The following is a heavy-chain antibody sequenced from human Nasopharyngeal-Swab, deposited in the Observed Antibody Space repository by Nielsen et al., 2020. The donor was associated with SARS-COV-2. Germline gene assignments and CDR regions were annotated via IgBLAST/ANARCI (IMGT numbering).Heavy chain of an antibody. CDR3: ARDWGRSSSSFLLNWFDP. D-gene: IGHD6-6*01. CDR1: GYTFTGYY. CDR2: INPNSGGT. V-gene: IGHV1-2*06. J-gene: IGHJ5*02. Sequence: ASVKVSCKASGYTFTGYYMHWVRQAPGQGLEWMGRINPNSGGTNYAQKFQGRVTMTRDTSISTAYMELSRLRSDDTAVYYCARDWGRSSSSFLLNWFDPWGQGTLVTVSS.